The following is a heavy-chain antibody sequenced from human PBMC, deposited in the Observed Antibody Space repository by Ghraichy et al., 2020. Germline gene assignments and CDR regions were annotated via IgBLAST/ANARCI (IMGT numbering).Heavy chain of an antibody. V-gene: IGHV3-48*03. CDR3: ARGLRGFGESLPNWFDP. J-gene: IGHJ5*02. D-gene: IGHD3-10*01. Sequence: GGSLRLSCAASGFTFSSYEMNWVRQAPGKGLEWVSYISSSGSTIYYADSVKGRFIISRDNAKNSLYLQMNSLRAEDTAVYYCARGLRGFGESLPNWFDPWGQGTLVTVSS. CDR2: ISSSGSTI. CDR1: GFTFSSYE.